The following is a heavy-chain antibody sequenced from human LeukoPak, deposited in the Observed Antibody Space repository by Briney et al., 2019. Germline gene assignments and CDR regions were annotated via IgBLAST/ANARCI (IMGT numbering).Heavy chain of an antibody. Sequence: PSETLSLTCAVSGYSINSAYYWGWIRPPPGKGLEWIGSMYHSGITYYNPSLKSRVTISVDTSKNQFSLKLNPVTAADTAVYYCARLTPGKNWFDPWGQGTLVTVSS. J-gene: IGHJ5*02. CDR1: GYSINSAYY. D-gene: IGHD3-10*01. V-gene: IGHV4-38-2*01. CDR2: MYHSGIT. CDR3: ARLTPGKNWFDP.